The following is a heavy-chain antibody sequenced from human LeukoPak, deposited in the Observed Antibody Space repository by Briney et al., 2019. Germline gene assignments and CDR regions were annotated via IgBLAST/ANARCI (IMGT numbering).Heavy chain of an antibody. Sequence: GGSLRLSCAASGFPFSSYAMGWVRQAPGKGLDWVSGISSSGGTTYYADSVKGRFTISRDNSKNTPSLQMNSLRAEDTAVYYCAREASHVSGMDVWGQGTTVTVSS. V-gene: IGHV3-23*01. CDR1: GFPFSSYA. CDR3: AREASHVSGMDV. CDR2: ISSSGGTT. J-gene: IGHJ6*02.